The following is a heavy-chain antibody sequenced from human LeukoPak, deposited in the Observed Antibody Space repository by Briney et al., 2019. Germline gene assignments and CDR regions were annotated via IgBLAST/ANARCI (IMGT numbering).Heavy chain of an antibody. CDR2: ISNTGKYI. D-gene: IGHD6-19*01. V-gene: IGHV3-21*01. J-gene: IGHJ4*02. CDR3: ARLQGDSGWYYFDY. Sequence: GGSLRLSCAASGFTFSAYSVNWVRQAPGKGLEWVSSISNTGKYIYYADSLKGRFTISRDNTKNSLYLQLNSLRAEDTAVYYCARLQGDSGWYYFDYWGQGTLVTVSS. CDR1: GFTFSAYS.